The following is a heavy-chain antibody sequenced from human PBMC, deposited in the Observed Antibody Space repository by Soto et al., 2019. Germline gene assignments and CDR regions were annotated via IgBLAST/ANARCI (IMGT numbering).Heavy chain of an antibody. Sequence: SETLSLTCTVSGGSISSGDYYWSWIRQPPGKGLEWIGYIYYSGGTYYNPSLKSRVTISVDTSKNQFSLKLSSVTAAETAVYYCARRKLSSSYYYYYYGMDVWGQGTTVTVSS. CDR2: IYYSGGT. V-gene: IGHV4-30-4*01. CDR1: GGSISSGDYY. CDR3: ARRKLSSSYYYYYYGMDV. J-gene: IGHJ6*02. D-gene: IGHD6-13*01.